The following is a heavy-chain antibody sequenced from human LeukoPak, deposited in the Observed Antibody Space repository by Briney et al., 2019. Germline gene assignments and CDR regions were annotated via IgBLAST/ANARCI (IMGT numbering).Heavy chain of an antibody. D-gene: IGHD3-22*01. J-gene: IGHJ1*01. CDR2: ISPSDNK. Sequence: GGSLRLSCAASGFTFGTYSMNWVRQAPGKGLEWVSSISPSDNKYYADSGKGRLTISRDNSKNTLYLQMNSLRAEDTAVYYCARDSGSSGYYLEHFQHWGQGTLVTVSS. CDR3: ARDSGSSGYYLEHFQH. V-gene: IGHV3-21*01. CDR1: GFTFGTYS.